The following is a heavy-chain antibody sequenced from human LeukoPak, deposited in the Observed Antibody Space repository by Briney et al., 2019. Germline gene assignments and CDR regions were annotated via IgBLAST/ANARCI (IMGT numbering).Heavy chain of an antibody. CDR3: ARLITMVRGVMGFYYFDY. CDR2: IYTSGST. D-gene: IGHD3-10*01. Sequence: SETLSLTCTVSGGSISSYYWSWIRQPPGKGLEWIGYIYTSGSTNYNPSLKSRVTISVDTSKNQFSLKLRSVTAADTAVYYCARLITMVRGVMGFYYFDYWGQGTLVTVSS. V-gene: IGHV4-4*09. CDR1: GGSISSYY. J-gene: IGHJ4*02.